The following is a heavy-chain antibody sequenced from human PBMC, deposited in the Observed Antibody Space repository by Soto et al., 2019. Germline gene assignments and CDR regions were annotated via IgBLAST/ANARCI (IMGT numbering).Heavy chain of an antibody. CDR1: GFAFSTYA. CDR2: ISGSGGSS. Sequence: GGSLRLSCAASGFAFSTYAMTWVRQAPGKGLEWVSVISGSGGSSYYAASVKGRFTISRDNSKNTLYLQMNSLRAEDTAVYYCAKESGFYYYQHWGQGTLGTVSS. CDR3: AKESGFYYYQH. J-gene: IGHJ1*01. D-gene: IGHD3-10*01. V-gene: IGHV3-23*01.